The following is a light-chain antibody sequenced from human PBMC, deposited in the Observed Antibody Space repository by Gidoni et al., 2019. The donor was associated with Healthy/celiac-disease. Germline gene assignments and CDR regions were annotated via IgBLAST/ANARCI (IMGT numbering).Light chain of an antibody. CDR1: ALPKQY. V-gene: IGLV3-25*03. CDR3: QSADSSGTFVV. CDR2: KDS. Sequence: YELTQPPSVSVSPGQTARITCSGDALPKQYAYWYQQKPGQAPVLVIYKDSERPSGIPERFSGSSSGTTVTLTISGVQAEDEADYYCQSADSSGTFVVFGGGTKLTVL. J-gene: IGLJ2*01.